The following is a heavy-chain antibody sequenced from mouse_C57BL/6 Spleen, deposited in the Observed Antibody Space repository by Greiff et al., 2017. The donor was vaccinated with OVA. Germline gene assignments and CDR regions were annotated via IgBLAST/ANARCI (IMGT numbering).Heavy chain of an antibody. D-gene: IGHD1-1*02. V-gene: IGHV3-6*01. CDR3: ARTLWAMDY. CDR2: ISYDGSN. CDR1: GYSITSGYY. Sequence: DVQLQESGPGLVKPSQSLSLTCSVTGYSITSGYYWNWIRQFPGNKLEWMGYISYDGSNNYNPSLKNRISITRDTSKNQFFLKLKSVTTEDTATYYCARTLWAMDYWGQGTSVTVSS. J-gene: IGHJ4*01.